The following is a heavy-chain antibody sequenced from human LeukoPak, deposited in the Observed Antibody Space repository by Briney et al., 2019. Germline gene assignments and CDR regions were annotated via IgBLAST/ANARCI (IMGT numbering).Heavy chain of an antibody. Sequence: SETLSLTCAVAGGSFSGYYWSWICQPPGKGLEWLGEINHSGTANHNPSLKSRVAISVDTSKNQFSLKVNSVTAADTAVYYCARGGFTVTTYDYYGMDVWGQGTTVTVSS. J-gene: IGHJ6*02. CDR1: GGSFSGYY. CDR2: INHSGTA. V-gene: IGHV4-34*01. D-gene: IGHD4-17*01. CDR3: ARGGFTVTTYDYYGMDV.